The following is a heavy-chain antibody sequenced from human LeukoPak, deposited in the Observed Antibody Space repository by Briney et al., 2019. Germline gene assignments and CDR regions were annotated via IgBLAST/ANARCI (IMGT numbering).Heavy chain of an antibody. Sequence: GGSLSLSCEASGFALSFFAMSWLRQAPGKGLEWVSTINANSGTRSYAASVRGRFTISRDNSKNTLYLQLNTLRVDDTAVYYCAKPIGGGLAVIADWFALWDRGTLVVVSS. CDR2: INANSGTR. V-gene: IGHV3-23*01. J-gene: IGHJ5*01. CDR3: AKPIGGGLAVIADWFAL. CDR1: GFALSFFA. D-gene: IGHD2-21*01.